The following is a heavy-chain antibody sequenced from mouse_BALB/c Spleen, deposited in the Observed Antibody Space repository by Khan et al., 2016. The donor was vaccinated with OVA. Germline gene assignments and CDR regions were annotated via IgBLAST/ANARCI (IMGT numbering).Heavy chain of an antibody. CDR2: IWGGGST. J-gene: IGHJ4*01. V-gene: IGHV2-6-4*01. CDR3: ARNGYYAMDY. Sequence: QVQLKESGPGLVAPSQSLSITCTVSGFSLSRYNIHWVRQPPGKGLEWLGMIWGGGSTDYNAAFISRLSISKDNSKSQVFFKMNSLQANDTAIYYCARNGYYAMDYWGQGTSVTVSS. CDR1: GFSLSRYN.